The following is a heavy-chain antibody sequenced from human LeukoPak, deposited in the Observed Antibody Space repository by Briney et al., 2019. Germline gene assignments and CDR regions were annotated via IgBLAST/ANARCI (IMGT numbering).Heavy chain of an antibody. Sequence: PGGSLRLSCAASGFTFSSYSMNWVRQAPGKGLEWVSTISHSGGRTYYADSLEGRFAISRDNSKNTLFLQMHSLRAEDTAVYYCAKADRVASAATLDYWGQGTLVTVSS. CDR2: ISHSGGRT. CDR3: AKADRVASAATLDY. J-gene: IGHJ4*02. V-gene: IGHV3-23*01. CDR1: GFTFSSYS. D-gene: IGHD2-15*01.